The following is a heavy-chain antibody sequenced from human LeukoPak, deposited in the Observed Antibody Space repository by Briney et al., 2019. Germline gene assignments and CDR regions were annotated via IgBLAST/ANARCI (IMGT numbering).Heavy chain of an antibody. CDR1: GFTFSSYS. Sequence: GGSLRLSCAASGFTFSSYSMNWVRQAPGKGLEWVSSISSSSSYIYYADSVKGRFTISRDNAKNSLYLQMNSLRAEDTAVYYCARDPKAGTNCEEDYWGQGTLVTVSS. D-gene: IGHD1-1*01. J-gene: IGHJ4*02. V-gene: IGHV3-21*01. CDR3: ARDPKAGTNCEEDY. CDR2: ISSSSSYI.